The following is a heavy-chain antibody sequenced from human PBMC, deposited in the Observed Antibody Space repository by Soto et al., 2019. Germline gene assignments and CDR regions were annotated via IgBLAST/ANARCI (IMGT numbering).Heavy chain of an antibody. CDR1: GGTFDSYA. V-gene: IGHV1-69*13. J-gene: IGHJ6*02. CDR3: ARDPRITLIRSYSSLAV. CDR2: ITPIFRAA. Sequence: SVKVSCKALGGTFDSYAVSWVRQAPGQGLEWVGGITPIFRAADYAQKFQGRITITADLSTSTSYMELTSLRSDDTAVYYCARDPRITLIRSYSSLAVWGQGTTVTVSS. D-gene: IGHD3-10*01.